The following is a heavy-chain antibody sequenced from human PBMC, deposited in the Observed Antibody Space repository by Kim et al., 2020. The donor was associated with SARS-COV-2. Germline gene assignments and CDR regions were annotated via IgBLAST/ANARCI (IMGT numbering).Heavy chain of an antibody. V-gene: IGHV3-7*01. CDR1: RFTFSTYW. Sequence: GGSLRLSCEASRFTFSTYWMGWVRQAPGKGLQWVATIKQDGSEKYYVDSVKGRFTIARDNAKTSLYLQMNSLRAEDTALYYCARGATGEKNDAFDIWGQGTMVTVSS. J-gene: IGHJ3*02. CDR2: IKQDGSEK. CDR3: ARGATGEKNDAFDI. D-gene: IGHD1-26*01.